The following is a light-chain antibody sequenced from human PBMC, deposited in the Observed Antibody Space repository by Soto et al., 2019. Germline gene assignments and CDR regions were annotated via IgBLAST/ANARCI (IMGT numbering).Light chain of an antibody. CDR2: GAS. CDR1: QRVTTRY. V-gene: IGKV3-20*01. Sequence: DIVLTQSPGTLSLSPGERATLSCRASQRVTTRYLAWYQQKPGQAPRLLMYGASSRATGIPARFSGSGSGTEVTLTITRLEPEDFAVYYCQQYDSLPRTFGQGTKVEIK. J-gene: IGKJ1*01. CDR3: QQYDSLPRT.